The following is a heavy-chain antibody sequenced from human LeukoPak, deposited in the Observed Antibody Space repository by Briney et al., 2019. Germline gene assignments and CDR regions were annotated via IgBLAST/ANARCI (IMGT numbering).Heavy chain of an antibody. D-gene: IGHD2/OR15-2a*01. CDR1: GGYISTYY. Sequence: SETLSLICSVSGGYISTYYWIWFRQPPGKGLKWIGYIYYSGSTNYNPSLKSRVTISVDTSKNQVSLKLSSVTAADTAIYYCARDPKYSYYFDYWGQGSLVTVSS. V-gene: IGHV4-59*01. CDR2: IYYSGST. J-gene: IGHJ4*02. CDR3: ARDPKYSYYFDY.